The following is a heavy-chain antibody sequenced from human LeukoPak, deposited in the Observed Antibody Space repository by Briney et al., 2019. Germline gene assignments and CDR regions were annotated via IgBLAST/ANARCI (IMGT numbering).Heavy chain of an antibody. Sequence: SETLSLTCAVYGGSFSGYYWSWIRQPPGKGLEWIGEINHSGSTNYNPSLKSRVTISVDTSKDQFSLKLSSVTAADTAVYYCAKVNGREAASRRNWFDPWGQGTLVTVSS. D-gene: IGHD1-26*01. J-gene: IGHJ5*02. CDR1: GGSFSGYY. V-gene: IGHV4-34*01. CDR3: AKVNGREAASRRNWFDP. CDR2: INHSGST.